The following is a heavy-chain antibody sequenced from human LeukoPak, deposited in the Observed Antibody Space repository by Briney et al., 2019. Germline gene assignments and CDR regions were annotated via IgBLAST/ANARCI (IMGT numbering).Heavy chain of an antibody. D-gene: IGHD2-2*01. CDR3: AREGIVVPAPGDY. V-gene: IGHV1-8*01. Sequence: ASVKVSCKASGYTFTSYDINWVRLATGQGLEWMGWMNPNSGNTGYAQKLQGRVTMTTDTSTSTAYMELRSLRSDDTAVYYCAREGIVVPAPGDYWGQGTLVTVSS. CDR1: GYTFTSYD. CDR2: MNPNSGNT. J-gene: IGHJ4*02.